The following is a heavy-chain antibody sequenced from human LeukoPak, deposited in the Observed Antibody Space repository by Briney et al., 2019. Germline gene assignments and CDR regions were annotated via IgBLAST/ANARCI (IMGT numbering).Heavy chain of an antibody. CDR1: GGSLSWYF. V-gene: IGHV4-59*01. CDR3: ARVLRGYSGYFDY. Sequence: SEALPLTCPVCGGSLSWYFWSWMGQPAGREGEGIGYIYYSGRTNYNPSLKSRVTISVDTSKNPFSLKLTSVTAADTAVYYCARVLRGYSGYFDYWGQGTLVTVSS. J-gene: IGHJ4*02. CDR2: IYYSGRT. D-gene: IGHD5-12*01.